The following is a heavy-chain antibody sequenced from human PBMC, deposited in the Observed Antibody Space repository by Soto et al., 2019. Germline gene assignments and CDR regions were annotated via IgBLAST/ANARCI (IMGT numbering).Heavy chain of an antibody. CDR3: ARHTTAIYFSDN. Sequence: QLQLQESGPGLVKPSETLSLTCTVSGGSISSSSYYWGWIRQPPGKGLEWIGSIYYSGSTYYNPSLKSRVTISVDTSKNQFSMKLSSVTAADTAVYYCARHTTAIYFSDNWGQGTLVTVSS. D-gene: IGHD1-26*01. V-gene: IGHV4-39*01. J-gene: IGHJ4*02. CDR2: IYYSGST. CDR1: GGSISSSSYY.